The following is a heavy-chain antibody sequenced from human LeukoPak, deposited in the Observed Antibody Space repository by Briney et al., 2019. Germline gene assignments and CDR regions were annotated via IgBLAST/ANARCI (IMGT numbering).Heavy chain of an antibody. V-gene: IGHV5-51*01. CDR1: GYSFFSHW. Sequence: GESLKISCKGSGYSFFSHWSGWVRQMPGKGPEWMGIIYPDDSDTKYSPPFEGQVTISADKSISTVYLQWNSLKASDTAIYYCAIYGSGSYYDEWGQGTLVTVSS. CDR2: IYPDDSDT. J-gene: IGHJ4*02. D-gene: IGHD3-10*01. CDR3: AIYGSGSYYDE.